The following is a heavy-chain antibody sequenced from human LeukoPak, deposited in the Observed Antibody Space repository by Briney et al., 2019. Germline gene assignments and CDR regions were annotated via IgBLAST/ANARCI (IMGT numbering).Heavy chain of an antibody. J-gene: IGHJ4*02. V-gene: IGHV1-2*02. D-gene: IGHD3-16*02. CDR3: ARGGEVMITFGGVIVPPGY. CDR1: GYTFTGYY. Sequence: GASVKVSCKASGYTFTGYYMHWVRQARGQGLEWMGWINPNSGGTNYAQKFQGRVTLTRDTSISTAYMELSRLRSDDTAVYYCARGGEVMITFGGVIVPPGYWGQGTLVTVSS. CDR2: INPNSGGT.